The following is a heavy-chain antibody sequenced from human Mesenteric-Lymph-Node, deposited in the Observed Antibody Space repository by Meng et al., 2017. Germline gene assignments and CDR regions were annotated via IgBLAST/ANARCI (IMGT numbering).Heavy chain of an antibody. J-gene: IGHJ3*02. Sequence: SETLSLTCTVSGGSMSSGNVHWGWTRQSPGKGLEWIASIRSTGSTAYNPSLESRASISADTYRNQFSVKLTAATAADTAMYYCVRVMRGSIYEIWGQGTRVTVSS. V-gene: IGHV4-39*07. CDR2: IRSTGST. CDR3: VRVMRGSIYEI. D-gene: IGHD3-16*01. CDR1: GGSMSSGNVH.